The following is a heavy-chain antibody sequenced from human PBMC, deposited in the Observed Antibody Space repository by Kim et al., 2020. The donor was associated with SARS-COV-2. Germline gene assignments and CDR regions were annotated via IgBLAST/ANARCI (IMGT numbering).Heavy chain of an antibody. CDR2: K. J-gene: IGHJ6*02. CDR3: AREGDPTGVDV. D-gene: IGHD2-21*02. V-gene: IGHV3-30*01. Sequence: KYSADSVERRFTISRDNSKNTLYLQMNSLGAEETAVYYCAREGDPTGVDVWGQGTTVTVSS.